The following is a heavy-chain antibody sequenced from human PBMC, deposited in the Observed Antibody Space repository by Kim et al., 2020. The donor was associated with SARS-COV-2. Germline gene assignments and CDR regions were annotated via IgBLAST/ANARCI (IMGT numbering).Heavy chain of an antibody. Sequence: SETLSLTCTVSGDSISSNSYYWGWIRQPPGKGLEWVASIYYRGDTYYNPSLQSRVTMSIDTSRNQFSLRLSSVAAADTAIYYCARHRKTYDVLTGYSKRRYSLDYWGQGTRDTGS. V-gene: IGHV4-39*01. CDR3: ARHRKTYDVLTGYSKRRYSLDY. CDR2: IYYRGDT. D-gene: IGHD3-9*01. J-gene: IGHJ4*02. CDR1: GDSISSNSYY.